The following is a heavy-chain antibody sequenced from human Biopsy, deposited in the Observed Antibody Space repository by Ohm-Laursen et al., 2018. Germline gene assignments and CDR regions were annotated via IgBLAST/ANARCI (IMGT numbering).Heavy chain of an antibody. D-gene: IGHD3-22*01. V-gene: IGHV4-59*08. CDR1: GVSISSYF. Sequence: SETLSLTCTVSGVSISSYFWCWIRQPLGKGLERIGYVSYSGNTKYNPSLKSRLIISADTSKNQFSLKLSSVTAADTAMYYCAAYYYDSSGYFYAFHYWGQGTLVTVSS. CDR3: AAYYYDSSGYFYAFHY. J-gene: IGHJ4*02. CDR2: VSYSGNT.